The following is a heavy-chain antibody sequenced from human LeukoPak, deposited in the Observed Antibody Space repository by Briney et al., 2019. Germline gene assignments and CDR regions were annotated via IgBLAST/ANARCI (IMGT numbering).Heavy chain of an antibody. CDR2: IYTSGST. Sequence: SETLSLTCTVSGGSISNGSYYWSWIRQPAGEGLEWIGRIYTSGSTNYNPSLKSRVTISVDTSKNQFSLKLSSVTAADTAVYYCAREGVGGRIAAAHPYYFDYWGQGTLVTVSS. V-gene: IGHV4-61*02. CDR1: GGSISNGSYY. J-gene: IGHJ4*02. D-gene: IGHD6-13*01. CDR3: AREGVGGRIAAAHPYYFDY.